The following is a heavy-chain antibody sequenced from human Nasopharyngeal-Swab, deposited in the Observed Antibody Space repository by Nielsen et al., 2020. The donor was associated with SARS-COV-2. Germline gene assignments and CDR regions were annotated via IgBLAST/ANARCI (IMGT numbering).Heavy chain of an antibody. J-gene: IGHJ4*02. Sequence: GESLKISCAASGFTFSSYSMNWVRQAPGKGLGWVSYISSSSSTIYYADSVKGRFTISRDNAKNSLYLQMNSLRAEDTAVYYCATAFGVTMISPCNYWGQGTLVTVSS. D-gene: IGHD3-22*01. V-gene: IGHV3-48*04. CDR2: ISSSSSTI. CDR3: ATAFGVTMISPCNY. CDR1: GFTFSSYS.